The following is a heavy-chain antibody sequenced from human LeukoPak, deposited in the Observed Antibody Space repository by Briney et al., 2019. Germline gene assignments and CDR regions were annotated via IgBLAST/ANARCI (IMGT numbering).Heavy chain of an antibody. CDR3: ARGGQGDGYSADEAFDI. CDR1: GDSVSSNSAA. J-gene: IGHJ3*02. D-gene: IGHD5-18*01. V-gene: IGHV6-1*01. CDR2: TYYRSKWSN. Sequence: SQTLSLTCVISGDSVSSNSAAWNWIRQSPSRGLEWLGRTYYRSKWSNDYAVSVKSRITINPDTSKNQFSLQLSSVTPEDTAVYYCARGGQGDGYSADEAFDIWGQGTMVTVS.